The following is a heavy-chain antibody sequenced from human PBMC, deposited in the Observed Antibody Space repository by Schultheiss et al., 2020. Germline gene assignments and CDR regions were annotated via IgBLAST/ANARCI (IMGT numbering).Heavy chain of an antibody. J-gene: IGHJ4*02. V-gene: IGHV5-51*01. CDR3: ARRPSSQVGPSDY. D-gene: IGHD2-2*01. Sequence: GESLKIACKGSGYSFTSYWIGWVRQMPGKGLEWMGIIYPGDSDTRYSPSFQGQVTISADKSISTAYLQWSSLKASDTAMYDCARRPSSQVGPSDYWGQGTLVTVSS. CDR1: GYSFTSYW. CDR2: IYPGDSDT.